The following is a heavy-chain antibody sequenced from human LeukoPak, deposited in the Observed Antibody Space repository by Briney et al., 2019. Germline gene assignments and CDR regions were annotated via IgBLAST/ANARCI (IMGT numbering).Heavy chain of an antibody. CDR2: ISASGRAT. V-gene: IGHV3-23*01. CDR1: GFAFGTYA. J-gene: IGHJ4*02. CDR3: EKDPYKTILYRLAY. Sequence: GGSLRLSCAGSGFAFGTYAMSWVRQAPGMGLEWVSSISASGRATYYADSVEGRFTISRDNSKNTLYLQLNSLRAEDTATYYFEKDPYKTILYRLAYWGQGTLVTVSS. D-gene: IGHD3-10*01.